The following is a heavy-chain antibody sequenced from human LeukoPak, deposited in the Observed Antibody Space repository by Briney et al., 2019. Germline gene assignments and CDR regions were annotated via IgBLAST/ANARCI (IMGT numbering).Heavy chain of an antibody. CDR3: ARHPLRSSEGV. J-gene: IGHJ6*04. CDR1: GGSISSSNW. Sequence: PSETLSLTCAVSGGSISSSNWWSWVRQPPGKGLEWIGRIYTSGSTNYNPSLKSRVTISVDTSKNQFSLRLSSVTAADTAVYYCARHPLRSSEGVWGKGTTVTISS. V-gene: IGHV4-4*02. CDR2: IYTSGST.